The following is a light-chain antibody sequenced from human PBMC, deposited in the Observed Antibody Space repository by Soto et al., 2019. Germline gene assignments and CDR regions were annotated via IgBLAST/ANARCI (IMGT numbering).Light chain of an antibody. V-gene: IGKV3-11*01. CDR1: QSVGSY. Sequence: EIALTQSTATLSLSAGERATLSWPSSQSVGSYLAWYQQKPGQAPRPLIYDASNRATGIPARFSGSRSGTDFTLTISSLEPEDVAVYYCQQRSNWPITFGQGTRLEI. CDR2: DAS. CDR3: QQRSNWPIT. J-gene: IGKJ5*01.